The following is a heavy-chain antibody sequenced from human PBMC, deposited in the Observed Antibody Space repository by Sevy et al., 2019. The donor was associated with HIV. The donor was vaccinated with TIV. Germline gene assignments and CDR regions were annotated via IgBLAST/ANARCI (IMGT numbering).Heavy chain of an antibody. CDR2: IKHDGSEK. J-gene: IGHJ4*02. CDR3: ARGTTVTDALDY. CDR1: GFTFSSYW. V-gene: IGHV3-7*01. D-gene: IGHD4-17*01. Sequence: GGSLRLSCAASGFTFSSYWMSWVRQAPGKGLEWVANIKHDGSEKFYVDSVKGRFTISRDNANDSLYLQMNSLRAEDTAVYYCARGTTVTDALDYWGQGTLVTVSS.